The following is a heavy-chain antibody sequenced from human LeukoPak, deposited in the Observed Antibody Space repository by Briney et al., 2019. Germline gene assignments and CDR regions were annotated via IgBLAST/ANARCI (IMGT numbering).Heavy chain of an antibody. V-gene: IGHV3-48*04. Sequence: PGGSLRLSCTASGFSFSRYSMNWVRQAPGKGLEWVSYIHLSGTPTHYADPVKGRFSISRDNVKNSLYLQMDNLRAEDTAVYYCARDRGYTRTNTGGYPVFDLWGQGTLVTVSS. J-gene: IGHJ4*02. CDR2: IHLSGTPT. D-gene: IGHD2-8*02. CDR1: GFSFSRYS. CDR3: ARDRGYTRTNTGGYPVFDL.